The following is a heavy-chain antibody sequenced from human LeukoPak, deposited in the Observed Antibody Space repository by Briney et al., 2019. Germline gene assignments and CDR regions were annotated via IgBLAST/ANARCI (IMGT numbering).Heavy chain of an antibody. V-gene: IGHV3-7*05. CDR3: TTYSAFDV. D-gene: IGHD4-17*01. CDR1: GFSFSSYW. CDR2: INQDASEK. J-gene: IGHJ3*01. Sequence: PGGSQRLSCAASGFSFSSYWMKWIRQAPGKGLEWVASINQDASEKHLVDSVKGRFTISRDNAKNSVFLQMNSLRVEDTAVCYCTTYSAFDVWGQGTMVTVS.